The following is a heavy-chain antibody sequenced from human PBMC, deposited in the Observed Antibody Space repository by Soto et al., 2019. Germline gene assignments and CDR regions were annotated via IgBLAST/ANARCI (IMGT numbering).Heavy chain of an antibody. V-gene: IGHV1-3*01. CDR1: GYTFTSYA. CDR2: ITGGSGGT. J-gene: IGHJ4*02. Sequence: QVQLVQSGAEVTKPGASVKISCKTSGYTFTSYAIHWVRQAPGQSPEWIGWITGGSGGTKYSQRFQGRVTLTRDTSASTAYMELSSLRSEDTAIYYCARVFYSGTHWGQGTLVTVSS. CDR3: ARVFYSGTH. D-gene: IGHD1-26*01.